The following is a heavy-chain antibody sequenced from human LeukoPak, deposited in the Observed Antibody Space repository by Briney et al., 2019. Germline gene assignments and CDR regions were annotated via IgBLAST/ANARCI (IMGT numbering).Heavy chain of an antibody. Sequence: GGSLRLSCAASGFTFSSYAMSWVRQAPGRGLEWVSAISGSGGSTYYADSVKGRFTISRDNSKNTLYLQMNSLRAEDTAVYYCARFLYYYDSSGYYYEEYYFDYWGQGTLVTVSS. D-gene: IGHD3-22*01. V-gene: IGHV3-23*01. CDR2: ISGSGGST. CDR3: ARFLYYYDSSGYYYEEYYFDY. CDR1: GFTFSSYA. J-gene: IGHJ4*02.